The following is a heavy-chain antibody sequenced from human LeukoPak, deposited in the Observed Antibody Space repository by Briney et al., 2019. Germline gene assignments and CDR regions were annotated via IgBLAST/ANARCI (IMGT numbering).Heavy chain of an antibody. D-gene: IGHD4-11*01. J-gene: IGHJ4*02. CDR1: GFTFSSYW. CDR3: ARRGITTVTTLVDY. V-gene: IGHV3-74*01. Sequence: GGSLRLSCAASGFTFSSYWMHWVRQAPGKGLVWVSRINSDGGSTSYADSVKGRFTISRDNAKNTLYLQMNSLRAEDTAVYYCARRGITTVTTLVDYWGQGTLVTVSS. CDR2: INSDGGST.